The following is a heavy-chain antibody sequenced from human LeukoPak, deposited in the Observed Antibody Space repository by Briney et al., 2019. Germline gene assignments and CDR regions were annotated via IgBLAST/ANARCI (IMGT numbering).Heavy chain of an antibody. V-gene: IGHV3-53*01. CDR3: TSPKGDSSYYGMDV. J-gene: IGHJ6*02. CDR2: IYSGGST. Sequence: GSLRTSCATSGFTVSSNYMSWVRQAPGKGLEWVSVIYSGGSTYYADSVKGRFTISRDNSKNTLYLQMNSLKTEDTAVYYCTSPKGDSSYYGMDVWGQGTTVTVSS. CDR1: GFTVSSNY.